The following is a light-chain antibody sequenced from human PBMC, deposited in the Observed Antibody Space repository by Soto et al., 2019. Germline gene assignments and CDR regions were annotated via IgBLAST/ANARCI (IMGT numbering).Light chain of an antibody. CDR1: SSDVGSYNL. J-gene: IGLJ2*01. V-gene: IGLV2-23*01. CDR3: CSYAGSFTPVV. Sequence: QSALTQPASVSGSPGQSITISCTGTSSDVGSYNLVSWYQQHPGKAPKLMIYEGSKRPSGVSNRFSGSKPGNTASLTISRLQAEDEADYYCCSYAGSFTPVVFGGGTKLTVL. CDR2: EGS.